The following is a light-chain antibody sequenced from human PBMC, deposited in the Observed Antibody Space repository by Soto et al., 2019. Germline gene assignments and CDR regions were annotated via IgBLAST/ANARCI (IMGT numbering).Light chain of an antibody. CDR2: DAS. V-gene: IGKV1-39*01. CDR3: QQSYSTPLT. J-gene: IGKJ1*01. Sequence: DIQITPSPPSLHASVPDTVTITCRATESVSKWLAWYQEKPGNPPRPLIYDASTLESGVPSRFSGSGSGTDFTLTISSLQPEDFATYYCQQSYSTPLTFGQGTKVDIK. CDR1: ESVSKW.